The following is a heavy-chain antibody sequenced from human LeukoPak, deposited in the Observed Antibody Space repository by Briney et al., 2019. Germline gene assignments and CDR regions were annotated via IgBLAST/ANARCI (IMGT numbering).Heavy chain of an antibody. J-gene: IGHJ6*03. D-gene: IGHD3-9*01. CDR2: IYYSGST. Sequence: PSETLSLTCTVSGGSISSSSYYWGWIRQPPGKGLEWIGNIYYSGSTNYNPSLKSRVTISVVTSKNQFSLKLSSVTAADTAVYYCARRGFDWLSYYYYYMDVWGKGTTVTISS. V-gene: IGHV4-39*07. CDR3: ARRGFDWLSYYYYYMDV. CDR1: GGSISSSSYY.